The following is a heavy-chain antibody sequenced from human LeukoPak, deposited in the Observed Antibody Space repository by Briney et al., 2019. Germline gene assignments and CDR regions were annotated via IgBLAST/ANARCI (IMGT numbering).Heavy chain of an antibody. CDR2: IIPIFGTA. CDR3: ASALTPYYYDSSGYYRLDY. CDR1: GGTFSSYA. D-gene: IGHD3-22*01. J-gene: IGHJ4*02. Sequence: ASVKVSCKASGGTFSSYAISWVRQAPGQGLEWMGGIIPIFGTANYAQKFQGRVTITTDESTSTAYMELSSLRSEDTAVYYCASALTPYYYDSSGYYRLDYWGQGTLVTVSS. V-gene: IGHV1-69*05.